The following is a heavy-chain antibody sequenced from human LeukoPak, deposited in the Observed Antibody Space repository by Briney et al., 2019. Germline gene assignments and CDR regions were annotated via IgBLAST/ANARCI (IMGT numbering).Heavy chain of an antibody. CDR1: GFTFTNYA. CDR3: AKDIQRGFDYTNSLDS. V-gene: IGHV3-23*01. J-gene: IGHJ4*02. D-gene: IGHD4-11*01. Sequence: GGSLRLSCAASGFTFTNYAMTWVRQAPGKGLEWVSSISGSGSSTYYADSVKGRFTISRDNSKNTLYLQMNSLRAEDTAVYYCAKDIQRGFDYTNSLDSWGQGTLVIVSS. CDR2: ISGSGSST.